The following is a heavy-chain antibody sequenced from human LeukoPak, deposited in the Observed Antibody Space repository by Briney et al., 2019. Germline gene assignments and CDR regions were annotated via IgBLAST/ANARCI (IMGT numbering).Heavy chain of an antibody. CDR1: GFTVSSNH. CDR2: FYSGGDT. D-gene: IGHD3-16*01. J-gene: IGHJ4*02. CDR3: ARDPGGSYFDY. Sequence: GGSLRLSCAVSGFTVSSNHMSWVRQAPGKGLGWVSVFYSGGDTHYADSVKGRFTISRDNSKNTLYLQMNSLRAEDTAVYYCARDPGGSYFDYWGQGTLVTVSS. V-gene: IGHV3-53*01.